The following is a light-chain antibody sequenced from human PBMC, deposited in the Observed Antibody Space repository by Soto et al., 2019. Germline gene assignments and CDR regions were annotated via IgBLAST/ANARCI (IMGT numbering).Light chain of an antibody. Sequence: DIQMIQSPSTLSASVRDRVTITCRASQSISRWLAWYQQKPGKDPKALIYDASTLRSGVPSRFSGGGSGTEFTLTISSLQPDDFATYCRQQYNTYSTFGQGTRLEIK. CDR1: QSISRW. CDR3: QQYNTYST. J-gene: IGKJ5*01. CDR2: DAS. V-gene: IGKV1-5*01.